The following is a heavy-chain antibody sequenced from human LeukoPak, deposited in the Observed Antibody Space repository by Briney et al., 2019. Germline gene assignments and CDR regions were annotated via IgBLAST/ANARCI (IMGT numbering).Heavy chain of an antibody. J-gene: IGHJ6*03. D-gene: IGHD5-24*01. Sequence: GASVKVSCKASGGTFSSYAISWVRQAPGQGLEWMGGIIPIFGTANYARKFQGRVTITTDESTSTAYMELSSLRSEDTAVYYCARDRGWLLPLGYYYMDVWGKGTTVTVSS. CDR3: ARDRGWLLPLGYYYMDV. CDR1: GGTFSSYA. CDR2: IIPIFGTA. V-gene: IGHV1-69*05.